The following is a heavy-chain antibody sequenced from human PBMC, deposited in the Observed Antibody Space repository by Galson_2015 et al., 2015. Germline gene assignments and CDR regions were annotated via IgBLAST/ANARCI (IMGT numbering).Heavy chain of an antibody. CDR3: ARDTYYYGSGSLDY. Sequence: SLRLSCAASGFTFSSYDMHWVRQATGKGLEWASPIGTAGDTYYPGSVKGRFTISRENAKNSLYLQMNSLRAGDTAVYYCARDTYYYGSGSLDYWGQGTLVTVSS. D-gene: IGHD3-10*01. J-gene: IGHJ4*02. CDR2: IGTAGDT. CDR1: GFTFSSYD. V-gene: IGHV3-13*01.